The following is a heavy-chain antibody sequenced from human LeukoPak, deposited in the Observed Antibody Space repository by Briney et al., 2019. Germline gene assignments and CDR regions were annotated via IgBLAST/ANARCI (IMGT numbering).Heavy chain of an antibody. Sequence: GGSLRLSCAASGFTVSSNDMSWVRQAPGKGLEWVSVIYSGGSTYYADSVKGRFTISRHNSKNTLYLQMNSLRAEDTAVYYCASSIAAGYDFWSGYYSFDYWGQGTLVTVSS. J-gene: IGHJ4*02. CDR1: GFTVSSND. CDR3: ASSIAAGYDFWSGYYSFDY. V-gene: IGHV3-53*04. CDR2: IYSGGST. D-gene: IGHD3-3*01.